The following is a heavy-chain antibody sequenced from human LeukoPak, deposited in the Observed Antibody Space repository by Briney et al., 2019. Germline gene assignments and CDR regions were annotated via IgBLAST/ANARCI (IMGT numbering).Heavy chain of an antibody. D-gene: IGHD1-26*01. CDR3: ARDYSGSYTH. CDR1: GYSFTDYY. Sequence: ASVKVSCKASGYSFTDYYIHWVRQAPGQGLEWVGLIHPNSGDTFYAQKFRGRVTMTRDTSINTAYMELDRLTSDDTAVYYCARDYSGSYTHWAQGTLDTVSS. V-gene: IGHV1-2*06. J-gene: IGHJ4*02. CDR2: IHPNSGDT.